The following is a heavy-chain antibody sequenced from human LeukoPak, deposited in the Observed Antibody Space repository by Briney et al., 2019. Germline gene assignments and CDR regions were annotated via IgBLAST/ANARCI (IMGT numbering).Heavy chain of an antibody. Sequence: SVKVSCKASGGTFSSYAISWVRQAPGQGLEWMGGIIPIFGTANYAQKFQGRVTITADESTSTAYMELSSLRSEDTAVYYCARAGRDGYNYYAFDIWGQGTMVTVSS. J-gene: IGHJ3*02. CDR3: ARAGRDGYNYYAFDI. CDR2: IIPIFGTA. V-gene: IGHV1-69*01. CDR1: GGTFSSYA. D-gene: IGHD5-24*01.